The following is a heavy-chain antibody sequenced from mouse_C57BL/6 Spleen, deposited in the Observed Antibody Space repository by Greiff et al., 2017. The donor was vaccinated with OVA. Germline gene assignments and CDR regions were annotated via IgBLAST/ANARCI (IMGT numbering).Heavy chain of an antibody. CDR3: ARGVGYYGGFAY. CDR1: GYTFTSYD. V-gene: IGHV1-85*01. D-gene: IGHD1-1*01. CDR2: IYPRDGSN. Sequence: QVQLQQSGPELVKPGASVKISCKASGYTFTSYDINWVKQRPGKGLEWIGWIYPRDGSNKYNEKFKGKATLTVDTSSSTAYMELHSLTSEDSAVYFCARGVGYYGGFAYWGQGTLVTVSA. J-gene: IGHJ3*01.